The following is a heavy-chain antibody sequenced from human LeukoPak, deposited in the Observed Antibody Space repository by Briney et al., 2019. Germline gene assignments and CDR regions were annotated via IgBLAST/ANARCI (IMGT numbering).Heavy chain of an antibody. CDR2: IYYSGST. D-gene: IGHD5-18*01. CDR1: GGSVSSSSYY. V-gene: IGHV4-39*07. J-gene: IGHJ6*03. CDR3: ARVSYGRLFYYYYMDV. Sequence: SETLSLTCTVSGGSVSSSSYYWGWIRQPPGKGLEWIGSIYYSGSTYYNPSLKSRVTISVDTSKNQFSLKLSSVTAADTAVYYCARVSYGRLFYYYYMDVWGKGTTVTVSS.